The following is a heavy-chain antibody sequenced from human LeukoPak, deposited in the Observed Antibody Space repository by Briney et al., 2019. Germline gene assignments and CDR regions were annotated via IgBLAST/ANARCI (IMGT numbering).Heavy chain of an antibody. D-gene: IGHD3-3*01. CDR1: RFTFSRYW. Sequence: GGSLRLSCAASRFTFSRYWMSWVRQAPGKGLEWVANIKQDGSEKYYVDSVKGRFTISRDNAKNSLYLQMNSLRAEDTAVYYCARDIDRYYGDYRGQGTLVTVSS. CDR2: IKQDGSEK. J-gene: IGHJ4*02. CDR3: ARDIDRYYGDY. V-gene: IGHV3-7*01.